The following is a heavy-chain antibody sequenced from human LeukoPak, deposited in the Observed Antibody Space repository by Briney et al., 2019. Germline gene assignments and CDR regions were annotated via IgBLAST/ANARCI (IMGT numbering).Heavy chain of an antibody. D-gene: IGHD3-16*01. V-gene: IGHV1-18*01. J-gene: IGHJ4*02. CDR2: ISAYNGNT. CDR1: GYTFTSYG. Sequence: ASVKVSCKASGYTFTSYGISWVRQAPGQGLVWMGWISAYNGNTNYAQKLQGRVTMTTDTSTSTAYMELRSLRSDDTAVYYCARDDDYVWGSYKSYSAVACDYWGQGTLVTVSS. CDR3: ARDDDYVWGSYKSYSAVACDY.